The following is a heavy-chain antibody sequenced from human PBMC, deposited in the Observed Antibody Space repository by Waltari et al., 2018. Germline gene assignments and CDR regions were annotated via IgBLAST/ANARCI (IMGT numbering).Heavy chain of an antibody. CDR2: INHSGST. Sequence: QVQLQQWGAGLLKPSETLSLTCAVYGGSFSGYYWSWIRQPPGKGLEWIGEINHSGSTNYNPPLKSRVTISVDTSKNQFSLKLSSVTAADTAVYYCARGNDFWSGYSFDYWGQGTLVTVSS. D-gene: IGHD3-3*01. J-gene: IGHJ4*02. CDR1: GGSFSGYY. V-gene: IGHV4-34*01. CDR3: ARGNDFWSGYSFDY.